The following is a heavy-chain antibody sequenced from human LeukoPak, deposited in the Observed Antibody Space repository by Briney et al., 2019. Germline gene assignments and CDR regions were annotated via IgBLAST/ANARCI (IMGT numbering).Heavy chain of an antibody. J-gene: IGHJ4*02. D-gene: IGHD3-16*01. CDR1: VYTFTGYH. Sequence: ASVKVSCKASVYTFTGYHMHWVRQAPGQGLVWMGWINPNSGGTNYAQKFQGRVTMTRDTSISTAYMELSRLRSDDTAVYYCARVWGYAANLNYWGQGTLVTVSS. CDR2: INPNSGGT. CDR3: ARVWGYAANLNY. V-gene: IGHV1-2*02.